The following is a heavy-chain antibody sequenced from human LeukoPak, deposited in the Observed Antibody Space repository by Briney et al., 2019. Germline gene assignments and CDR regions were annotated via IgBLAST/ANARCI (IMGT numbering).Heavy chain of an antibody. Sequence: RASVTVSCKASGYTFTSYYMHWVRQAPGQGLEWMGIINPSGGSTSYAQKFQGRVTMTRDTSTSTVYMELSSLRSEDTAVCYCATSPSWYEAFDIWGQGTMVTVSS. D-gene: IGHD6-13*01. CDR1: GYTFTSYY. J-gene: IGHJ3*02. CDR2: INPSGGST. CDR3: ATSPSWYEAFDI. V-gene: IGHV1-46*01.